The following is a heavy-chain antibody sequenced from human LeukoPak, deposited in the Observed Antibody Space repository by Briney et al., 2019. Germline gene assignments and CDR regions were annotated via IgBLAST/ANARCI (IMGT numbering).Heavy chain of an antibody. CDR2: INHRGST. Sequence: SETLSLTCAVYGGSFSDYYWTWIRQPPGKGLEWIGEINHRGSTHYNPSLKSRVTISVDTSKKQFSLKLSSVTAADTAVYYCATYSTGFDIWGQGTVVTVST. CDR3: ATYSTGFDI. CDR1: GGSFSDYY. D-gene: IGHD6-19*01. J-gene: IGHJ3*02. V-gene: IGHV4-34*01.